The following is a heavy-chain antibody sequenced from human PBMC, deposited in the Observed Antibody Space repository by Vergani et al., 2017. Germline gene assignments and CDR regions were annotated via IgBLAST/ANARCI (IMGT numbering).Heavy chain of an antibody. J-gene: IGHJ3*02. CDR3: ARSYCGGDCYSDSAFDI. V-gene: IGHV4-59*12. CDR1: GGSISSYY. CDR2: IYYSGST. D-gene: IGHD2-21*02. Sequence: QVQLQESGPGLVKPSETLSLTCTVSGGSISSYYWSWIRQPPGKGLEWIGYIYYSGSTYYNPSLKSRVTISVDTSKNQFSLKLSSVTAADTAVYYCARSYCGGDCYSDSAFDIWGQGTMVTVSS.